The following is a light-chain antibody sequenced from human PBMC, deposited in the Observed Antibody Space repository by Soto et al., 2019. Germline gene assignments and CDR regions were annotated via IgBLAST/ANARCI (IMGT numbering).Light chain of an antibody. CDR1: QSITNY. V-gene: IGKV1-39*01. Sequence: DIQMTQSPSSLSASVGDRVTITCRASQSITNYLSWYQQKPGKAPMVLIYAASSLQSGVPSRFNAGGSVTDFTLTTRSPQPEDFATYYCQQSYSTPVTFGQGTRLDI. J-gene: IGKJ5*01. CDR2: AAS. CDR3: QQSYSTPVT.